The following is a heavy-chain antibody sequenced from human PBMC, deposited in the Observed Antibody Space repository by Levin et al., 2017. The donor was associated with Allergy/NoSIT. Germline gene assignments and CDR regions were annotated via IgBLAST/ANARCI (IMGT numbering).Heavy chain of an antibody. CDR1: GFTFSSYA. J-gene: IGHJ4*02. CDR3: AKSLSNSWYPAFDS. Sequence: GESLKISCVASGFTFSSYAMSWVRQAPGKGLEWVSDISGGTGTYTYYAESVKGRFTISRDNSENTLYLQMNSLRAEDTAVYYCAKSLSNSWYPAFDSWGLGTLVTISS. D-gene: IGHD6-13*01. V-gene: IGHV3-23*01. CDR2: ISGGTGTYT.